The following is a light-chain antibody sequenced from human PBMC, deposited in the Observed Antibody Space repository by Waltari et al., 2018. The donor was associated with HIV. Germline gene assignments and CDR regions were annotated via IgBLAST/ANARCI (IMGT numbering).Light chain of an antibody. V-gene: IGLV1-44*01. J-gene: IGLJ2*01. CDR3: STWDYRLRAVV. Sequence: QSALTQEASVSGTVGQQVTLSCMGHNNNIGSYAVGWYQQISHGAPRTVMFGNSLPSGIPDRFSGSKSGTTASLTISGLQPEDEADYYCSTWDYRLRAVVFGGGTKLTVL. CDR1: NNNIGSYA. CDR2: GNS.